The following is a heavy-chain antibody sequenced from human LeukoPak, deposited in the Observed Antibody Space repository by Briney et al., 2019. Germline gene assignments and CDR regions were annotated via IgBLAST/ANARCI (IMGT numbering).Heavy chain of an antibody. D-gene: IGHD6-6*01. CDR3: AGTRAGYSSSYY. CDR1: GGSISSGDYY. J-gene: IGHJ4*02. CDR2: IYTSGST. V-gene: IGHV4-61*02. Sequence: SQTLSLTCTVSGGSISSGDYYWSWIRQPAGKGLEWIGRIYTSGSTNYNPSLKSRVTISLDTSKNQFSLKLSSVTAADTAVYYCAGTRAGYSSSYYWGQGTLVTVSS.